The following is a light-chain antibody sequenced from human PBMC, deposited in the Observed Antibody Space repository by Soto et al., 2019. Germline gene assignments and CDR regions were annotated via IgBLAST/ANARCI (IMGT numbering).Light chain of an antibody. Sequence: QSALTQPRSVSGSPGQSVTISCTGTSSDVGGYNYVSWYQQHPGKAPKVIIYDVSKRPSGVPDRFSDSKSGSTASLTISGLQAEDESDYYCSSFAGSSTLVFGGGTKLTVL. CDR2: DVS. CDR3: SSFAGSSTLV. CDR1: SSDVGGYNY. J-gene: IGLJ2*01. V-gene: IGLV2-11*01.